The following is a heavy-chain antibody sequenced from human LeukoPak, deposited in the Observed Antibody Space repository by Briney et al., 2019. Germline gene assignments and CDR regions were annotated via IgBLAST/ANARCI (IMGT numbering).Heavy chain of an antibody. V-gene: IGHV4-34*01. CDR3: ARGKKGIAAAGSLVSGIDY. J-gene: IGHJ4*02. CDR1: GGSFRGYY. D-gene: IGHD6-13*01. CDR2: INHSGST. Sequence: PSETLSLTCAVYGGSFRGYYWSWIRQPPGKGLEWIGEINHSGSTNYNPSLKSRVTITVDTSKNQFSLKLSSVTAADTAVYYCARGKKGIAAAGSLVSGIDYWGQGTLVTVSS.